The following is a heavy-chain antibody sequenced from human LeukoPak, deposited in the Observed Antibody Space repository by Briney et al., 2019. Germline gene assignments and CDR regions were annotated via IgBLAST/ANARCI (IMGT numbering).Heavy chain of an antibody. Sequence: ASVKVSCKASGYTFTNYDINWVRQATGQGLEWMGWMNPNSGNTGYAQKFQGRVSLTRDTSISTAYKELSSLRSEDTAVYYCARGPVEAVYGVSTEDWGQGTTVTVSS. D-gene: IGHD1-26*01. V-gene: IGHV1-8*01. CDR1: GYTFTNYD. CDR2: MNPNSGNT. CDR3: ARGPVEAVYGVSTED. J-gene: IGHJ6*02.